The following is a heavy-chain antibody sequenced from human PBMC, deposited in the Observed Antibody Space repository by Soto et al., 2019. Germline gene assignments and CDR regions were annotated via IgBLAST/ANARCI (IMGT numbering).Heavy chain of an antibody. Sequence: EVQLLESGGGLVQPGGSLRLSCAASGFTFSSYAMSWVRQAPGKGLEWVSAISGSGGSTYYADSVKGRFTISRDNSKNTLYLQMNSLRAEDTAVYYCAKPKRTVTTRGYYFDYWGQGTLVTVSS. CDR3: AKPKRTVTTRGYYFDY. D-gene: IGHD4-17*01. CDR2: ISGSGGST. CDR1: GFTFSSYA. V-gene: IGHV3-23*01. J-gene: IGHJ4*02.